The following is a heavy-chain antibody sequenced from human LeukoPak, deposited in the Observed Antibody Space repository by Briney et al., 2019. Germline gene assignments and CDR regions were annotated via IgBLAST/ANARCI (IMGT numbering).Heavy chain of an antibody. J-gene: IGHJ4*02. CDR3: ARRSPFGAHGGNFLFDY. CDR2: IYYSGST. Sequence: SETLSLTCTVSGGSISSYYWSWIRQPPGKGLEWIGYIYYSGSTNYNPSLKSRVTISVDTSKNQFSLKLSSVTAADTAVYYCARRSPFGAHGGNFLFDYWGQGTLVTVSS. V-gene: IGHV4-59*01. D-gene: IGHD4-23*01. CDR1: GGSISSYY.